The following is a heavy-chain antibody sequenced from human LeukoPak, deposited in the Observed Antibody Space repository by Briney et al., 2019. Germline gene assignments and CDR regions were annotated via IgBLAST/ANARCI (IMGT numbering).Heavy chain of an antibody. V-gene: IGHV4-39*07. CDR3: ARDLWFGESY. J-gene: IGHJ4*02. Sequence: PSETLSLTCTVSGGSISSSSYYWGWIRQPPGKGLEWIGSIYYSGSTYYNPSLKSRVTISVDTSKNQFSLKLSSVTAADTAVYYCARDLWFGESYWGQGTLVTVSS. CDR2: IYYSGST. CDR1: GGSISSSSYY. D-gene: IGHD3-10*01.